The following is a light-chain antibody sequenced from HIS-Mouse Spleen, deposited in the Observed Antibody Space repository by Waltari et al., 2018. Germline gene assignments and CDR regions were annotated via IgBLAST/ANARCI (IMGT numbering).Light chain of an antibody. CDR1: ALPKKY. Sequence: SYELTQPPSVSVSPGQTARITCSGYALPKKYAYWYQQKPGQAPVLVIYKDSERPSGIPERFSGSSSGTTVTLTISGVQAEDEADYYCQSADSSGTYVVFGGGTKLTVL. J-gene: IGLJ2*01. CDR3: QSADSSGTYVV. CDR2: KDS. V-gene: IGLV3-25*03.